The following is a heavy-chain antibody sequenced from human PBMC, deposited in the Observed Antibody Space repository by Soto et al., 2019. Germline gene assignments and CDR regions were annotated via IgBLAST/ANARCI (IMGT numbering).Heavy chain of an antibody. J-gene: IGHJ4*02. CDR3: ASWARPHESLCFGPFDY. Sequence: EVQLLESGGGLVQPGGSLRLSCAASGFTLSSNVMSWVRQAPGKGLEWVAAISGGGSTYYTDSVKGRFTVSRDSSDNTLYLQISSLRAEVTAVYSCASWARPHESLCFGPFDYWGQGTQVTVSS. D-gene: IGHD3-10*01. CDR1: GFTLSSNV. CDR2: ISGGGST. V-gene: IGHV3-23*01.